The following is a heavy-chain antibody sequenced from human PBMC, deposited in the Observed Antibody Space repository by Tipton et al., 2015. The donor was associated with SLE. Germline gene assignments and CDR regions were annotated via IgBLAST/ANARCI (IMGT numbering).Heavy chain of an antibody. J-gene: IGHJ5*02. CDR3: AMGKNIEATFYRASWFEP. CDR1: GGSISSSSYY. D-gene: IGHD5-12*01. V-gene: IGHV4-39*01. Sequence: TLSLTCTVSGGSISSSSYYWGWIRQPPGKGLEWIGSIYYSGSTYYNPSLKSRVTISVDTSKNQFSLKLSSVTAADTAIYYCAMGKNIEATFYRASWFEPWGQGTLVSVSS. CDR2: IYYSGST.